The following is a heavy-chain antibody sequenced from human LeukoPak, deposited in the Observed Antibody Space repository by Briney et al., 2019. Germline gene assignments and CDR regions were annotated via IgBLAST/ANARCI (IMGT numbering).Heavy chain of an antibody. Sequence: GGSLRLSCAASGFTFSSYWMSWVRQAPGKGLEWVANIKQDGSAKYYVDSVKGRFTISRDNSKNTVYLQMNSLRVEDTAVYYCAKVGIVVGGDYYDYWGQGTLVTVSS. CDR1: GFTFSSYW. CDR2: IKQDGSAK. V-gene: IGHV3-7*03. CDR3: AKVGIVVGGDYYDY. J-gene: IGHJ4*02. D-gene: IGHD3-22*01.